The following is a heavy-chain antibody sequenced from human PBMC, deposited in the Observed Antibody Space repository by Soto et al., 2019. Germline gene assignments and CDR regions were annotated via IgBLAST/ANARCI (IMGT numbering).Heavy chain of an antibody. D-gene: IGHD6-19*01. CDR1: GGSISSSSYY. Sequence: WETLSLTCTVSGGSISSSSYYWGWIRQPPGKGLEWIGSIYYSGSTYYNPSLKSRVTISVDTSKNQFSLKLSSVTAADTAVYYCAIYYSGYSSGWYSLDYWGQGTLVTVSS. CDR2: IYYSGST. CDR3: AIYYSGYSSGWYSLDY. J-gene: IGHJ4*02. V-gene: IGHV4-39*01.